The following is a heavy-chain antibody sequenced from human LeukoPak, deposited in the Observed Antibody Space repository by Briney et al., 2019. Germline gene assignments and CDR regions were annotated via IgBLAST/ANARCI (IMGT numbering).Heavy chain of an antibody. V-gene: IGHV1-46*01. D-gene: IGHD5-18*01. Sequence: ASVKVSCKASGYIFTDYYMHWGRQAPGQGLEWMGIINPSGGSTSYAQKFQGRVTMTRDMSTSTVYMELSSLRSEDTAVYYCARSGRGYSYGHQYYYYYYMDVWGKGTTVTISS. CDR1: GYIFTDYY. CDR3: ARSGRGYSYGHQYYYYYYMDV. CDR2: INPSGGST. J-gene: IGHJ6*03.